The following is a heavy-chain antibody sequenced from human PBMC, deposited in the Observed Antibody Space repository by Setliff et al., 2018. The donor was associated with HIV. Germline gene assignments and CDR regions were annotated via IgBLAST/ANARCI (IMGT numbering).Heavy chain of an antibody. V-gene: IGHV4-59*11. Sequence: SETLSLTCTVSGGSISTHYWSWIRQPPGKGLEWIGTVYYDASTIYTPSLNSRVIISVDTSKSQFSLKLSSVTAADTAVYYCARVSRRDGYNLFDPWGQGTLVTVSS. J-gene: IGHJ5*02. D-gene: IGHD5-12*01. CDR2: VYYDAST. CDR3: ARVSRRDGYNLFDP. CDR1: GGSISTHY.